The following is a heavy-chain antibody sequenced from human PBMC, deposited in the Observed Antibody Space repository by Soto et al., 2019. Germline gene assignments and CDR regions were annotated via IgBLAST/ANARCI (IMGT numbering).Heavy chain of an antibody. CDR2: IYYSGST. D-gene: IGHD3-3*01. Sequence: QVQLQESGPGLVKPSQTLSLTCTVSGGSISSGDYYWSWIRQHPGKGLEWIGYIYYSGSTYYNPSLTSRVTISVDTSKNQFSLKLSSVTAADTAVYYCARWWSGSRQGCDTWGQGTLVTVAA. CDR3: ARWWSGSRQGCDT. CDR1: GGSISSGDYY. V-gene: IGHV4-31*03. J-gene: IGHJ5*02.